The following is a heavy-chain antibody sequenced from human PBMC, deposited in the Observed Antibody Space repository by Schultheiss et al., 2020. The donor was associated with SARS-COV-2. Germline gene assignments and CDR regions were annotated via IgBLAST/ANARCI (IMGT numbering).Heavy chain of an antibody. V-gene: IGHV5-51*01. J-gene: IGHJ2*01. CDR3: ARPDNYGSGSRWYFDL. D-gene: IGHD3-10*01. CDR1: GYSFTSYW. Sequence: GESLKISCKGSGYSFTSYWIGWVRQMPGKGLEWMGIIYPGDSDTRYSPSFQGQVTISADKSISTAHLQWSSLKASDTAMYYCARPDNYGSGSRWYFDLWGRGTLVTVSS. CDR2: IYPGDSDT.